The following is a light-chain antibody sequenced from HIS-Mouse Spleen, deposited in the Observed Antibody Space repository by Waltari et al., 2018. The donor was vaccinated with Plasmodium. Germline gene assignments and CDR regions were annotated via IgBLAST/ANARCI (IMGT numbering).Light chain of an antibody. CDR2: EDS. Sequence: SYELTQPPSVSVSPGQTARIPCSGAALPKTYDLSYQQKSGQAPVLVIYEDSKRPSGIPERFSGSSSGTMATLTISGAQVEDEADYYCYSTDSSGNHRVFGGGTKLTVL. CDR3: YSTDSSGNHRV. J-gene: IGLJ3*02. V-gene: IGLV3-10*01. CDR1: ALPKTY.